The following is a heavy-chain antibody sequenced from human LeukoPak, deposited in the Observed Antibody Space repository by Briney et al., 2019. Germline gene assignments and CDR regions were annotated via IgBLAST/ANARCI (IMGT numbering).Heavy chain of an antibody. V-gene: IGHV6-1*01. CDR2: TYYKSKWFN. Sequence: SQTLSLTSAISGDSVSRNSWNWIRPSPSRGLEWLGRTYYKSKWFNDYAVSLKGRITITPDTSKNQFSLKLSSVTAADTAVYYCARWSHSSGWYWFDPWGQGTLVTVSS. J-gene: IGHJ5*02. CDR3: ARWSHSSGWYWFDP. D-gene: IGHD6-19*01. CDR1: GDSVSRNS.